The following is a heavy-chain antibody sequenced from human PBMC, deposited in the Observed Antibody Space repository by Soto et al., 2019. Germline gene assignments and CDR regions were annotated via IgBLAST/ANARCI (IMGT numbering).Heavy chain of an antibody. D-gene: IGHD6-13*01. CDR3: ARGRRESLSAAASDY. J-gene: IGHJ4*02. CDR2: IYPGDSDT. CDR1: GYXFTSYL. V-gene: IGHV5-51*01. Sequence: PXEXLKSSCKCSGYXFTSYLLVWVRHMPGKGLEWMGIIYPGDSDTRYSPSFQGQVTISADKSIRNAYLQWSSLKASYTAMYYCARGRRESLSAAASDYWGQGILVTVSS.